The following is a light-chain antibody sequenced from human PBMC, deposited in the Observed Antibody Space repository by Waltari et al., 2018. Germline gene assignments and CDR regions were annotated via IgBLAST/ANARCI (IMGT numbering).Light chain of an antibody. Sequence: QSALTPPPSASGSPGQSVTLSCTGTSSDVGPYNYVSRYQQSPGKAPKLMLYEVTKRPSGVPDCFSASKSGNTASLTGSGLQAEDEADYYCSSYAGNNNCVFGTGTKVTVL. CDR2: EVT. V-gene: IGLV2-8*01. CDR3: SSYAGNNNCV. CDR1: SSDVGPYNY. J-gene: IGLJ1*01.